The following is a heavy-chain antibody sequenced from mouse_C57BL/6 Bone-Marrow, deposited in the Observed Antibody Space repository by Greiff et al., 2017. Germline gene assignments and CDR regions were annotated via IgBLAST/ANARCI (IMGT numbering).Heavy chain of an antibody. J-gene: IGHJ2*01. CDR1: GYTFTSYW. CDR2: IDPSDSEP. Sequence: QVQLQQPGAELVRPGSSVKLSCKASGYTFTSYWMHWVKQRPIQGLEWIGNIDPSDSEPHYNQKFKDKATLTVDKSSSTAYMQLSSLTSEDSAVYYCARSDLLDSSDYWGQGTTLTVSS. V-gene: IGHV1-52*01. CDR3: ARSDLLDSSDY. D-gene: IGHD3-2*02.